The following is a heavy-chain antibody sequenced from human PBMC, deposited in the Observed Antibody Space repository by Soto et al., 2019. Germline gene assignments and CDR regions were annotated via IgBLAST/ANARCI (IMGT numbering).Heavy chain of an antibody. D-gene: IGHD3-3*01. J-gene: IGHJ3*02. CDR3: ARQAQYSDFWSGEIGAFDI. CDR1: GGSISSYY. Sequence: QVQLQESGPGLVKPSETLSLTCTVSGGSISSYYWSWIRQPPGKGLEWIGYIYYSGSTNYNPSLKSRVTISVDTSKNQFSLNLSSVTAADTAVYYCARQAQYSDFWSGEIGAFDIWGQGTMVTVSS. CDR2: IYYSGST. V-gene: IGHV4-59*08.